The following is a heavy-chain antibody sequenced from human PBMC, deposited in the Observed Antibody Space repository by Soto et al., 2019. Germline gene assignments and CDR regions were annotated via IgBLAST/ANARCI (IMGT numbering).Heavy chain of an antibody. CDR2: MNPNSGNT. CDR3: AVQAGIAVAGKLPFYYYYYLDF. D-gene: IGHD6-19*01. Sequence: ASVKVSCKASGYTFTSYDINWVRQATGQGLEWMGWMNPNSGNTGYAQKFQGRVTMTRNTSISTAYMELSSLRSEDTAVYYCAVQAGIAVAGKLPFYYYYYLDFSGKGTTVTVSS. CDR1: GYTFTSYD. V-gene: IGHV1-8*01. J-gene: IGHJ6*03.